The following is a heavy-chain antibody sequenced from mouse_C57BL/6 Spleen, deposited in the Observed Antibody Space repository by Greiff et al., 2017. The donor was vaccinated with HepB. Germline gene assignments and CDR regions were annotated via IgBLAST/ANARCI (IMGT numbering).Heavy chain of an antibody. CDR2: IYPGDGDT. CDR1: GYAFSSSW. D-gene: IGHD1-1*01. CDR3: ARSPDYGSSSGAMDY. J-gene: IGHJ4*01. V-gene: IGHV1-82*01. Sequence: QVQLQQSGPELVKPGASVKISCTASGYAFSSSWMNWVKQRPGKGLEWIGRIYPGDGDTNYNGKFKGKATLTADKSSSTAYMQLSSLTSEDSAVYFCARSPDYGSSSGAMDYWGQGTSVTVSS.